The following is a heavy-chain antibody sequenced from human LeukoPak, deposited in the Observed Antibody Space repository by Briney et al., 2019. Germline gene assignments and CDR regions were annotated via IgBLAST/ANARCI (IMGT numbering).Heavy chain of an antibody. V-gene: IGHV4-59*01. D-gene: IGHD5/OR15-5a*01. CDR2: VHYTWNA. CDR3: ARVASKGGMDV. CDR1: GGSIGSYH. Sequence: SETLSLTCSVSGGSIGSYHWRWIRQPPGKGLEWIGHVHYTWNAKYNPSLKSRVTISPDRSSNQFSLRLSSVSAADTAVYYCARVASKGGMDVWGRGTTVTVSS. J-gene: IGHJ6*02.